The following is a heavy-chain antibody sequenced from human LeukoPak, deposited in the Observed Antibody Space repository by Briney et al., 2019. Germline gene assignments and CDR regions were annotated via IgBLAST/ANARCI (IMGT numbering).Heavy chain of an antibody. CDR1: GGSINSRSDY. CDR3: ARRPGEYGGNDFDY. V-gene: IGHV4-39*01. D-gene: IGHD4/OR15-4a*01. J-gene: IGHJ4*02. CDR2: IYYSGST. Sequence: SETLSLTCTVSGGSINSRSDYWGWIRQPPGKGLEWIGSIYYSGSTHYNPSLKSRVTMSIDTSKNQFSLRLSSVTAADTAVYYCARRPGEYGGNDFDYWGQGTLVAVSS.